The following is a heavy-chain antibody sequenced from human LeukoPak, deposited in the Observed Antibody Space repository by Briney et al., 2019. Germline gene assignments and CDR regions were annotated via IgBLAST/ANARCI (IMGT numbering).Heavy chain of an antibody. D-gene: IGHD6-13*01. CDR3: ARARRYSSTYYFDY. CDR2: MNPNSGNT. J-gene: IGHJ4*02. V-gene: IGHV1-8*01. CDR1: GYTFTSYD. Sequence: ASVKVSCKASGYTFTSYDINWVRQATGQGPEWMGWMNPNSGNTGYAQKFQGRVTMTRNTSISTAYMELSSLRSEDTAVYYCARARRYSSTYYFDYWGQGTLVTVSS.